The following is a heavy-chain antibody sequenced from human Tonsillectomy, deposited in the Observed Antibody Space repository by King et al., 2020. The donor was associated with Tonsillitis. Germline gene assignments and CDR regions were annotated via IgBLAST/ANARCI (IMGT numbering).Heavy chain of an antibody. Sequence: VQLVESGGGVVQPGRSLRLSCLASGFTFNNYAMHWVRQAPGKGLEWVAVISYDGSKDYYADSVKGRFTISRDDSKNTVYLQMNSLGAEDTAVYYCANSDCFYYFDYWGQGTLVTVSS. V-gene: IGHV3-30*18. CDR2: ISYDGSKD. D-gene: IGHD2-21*02. CDR3: ANSDCFYYFDY. J-gene: IGHJ4*02. CDR1: GFTFNNYA.